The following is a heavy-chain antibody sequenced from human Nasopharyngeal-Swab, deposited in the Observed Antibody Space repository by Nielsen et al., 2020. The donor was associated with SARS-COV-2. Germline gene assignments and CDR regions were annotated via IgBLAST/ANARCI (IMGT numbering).Heavy chain of an antibody. Sequence: VRQAPGKGLEWVAVISYDGSNKYYADSVKGRFTISRDNSKNTLYLQMNSLRAEDTAVYYCAKDSVYYWGRGTLVTVSS. CDR2: ISYDGSNK. CDR3: AKDSVYY. J-gene: IGHJ4*02. V-gene: IGHV3-30*18.